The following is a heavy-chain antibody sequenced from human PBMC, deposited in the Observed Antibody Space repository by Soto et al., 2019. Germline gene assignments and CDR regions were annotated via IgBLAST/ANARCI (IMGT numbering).Heavy chain of an antibody. D-gene: IGHD6-13*01. CDR1: GGSISSYY. Sequence: SETLSLTCTVSGGSISSYYWSWIRQPPGKGLEWIGYIYYSGSTNYNPSLKSRVTMSLDTSKNQFSLKLNSVTAADTAVYYCARIYSSTWYGSFFDYCGQGTLVTVSS. CDR3: ARIYSSTWYGSFFDY. CDR2: IYYSGST. V-gene: IGHV4-59*08. J-gene: IGHJ4*02.